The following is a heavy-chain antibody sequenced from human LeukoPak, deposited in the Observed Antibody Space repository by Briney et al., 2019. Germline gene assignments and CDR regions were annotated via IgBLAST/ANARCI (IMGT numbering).Heavy chain of an antibody. J-gene: IGHJ3*02. CDR1: GYTFTSYY. D-gene: IGHD3-22*01. CDR3: ARVTDYYDSSGYYPEAFDI. Sequence: RASVKVSCKASGYTFTSYYIHWVRQAPGQGLEWMGGIIPIFGTANYAQKFQGRVTITADESTSTAYMELSSLRSEDTAVYYCARVTDYYDSSGYYPEAFDIWGQGTMVTVSS. CDR2: IIPIFGTA. V-gene: IGHV1-69*13.